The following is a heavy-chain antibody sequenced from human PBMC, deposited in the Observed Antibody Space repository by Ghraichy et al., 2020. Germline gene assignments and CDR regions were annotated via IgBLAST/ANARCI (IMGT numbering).Heavy chain of an antibody. V-gene: IGHV3-23*01. CDR1: GFTFSSYA. D-gene: IGHD6-13*01. Sequence: GESLNISCAASGFTFSSYAMSWVRQAPGKGLEWVSAISGSGGSTYYADSVKGRFTISRDNSKNTLYLQMNSLRAEDTAVYYCAKDLRGGQQLVFILGDPDYWGQGTLVTVSS. CDR2: ISGSGGST. CDR3: AKDLRGGQQLVFILGDPDY. J-gene: IGHJ4*02.